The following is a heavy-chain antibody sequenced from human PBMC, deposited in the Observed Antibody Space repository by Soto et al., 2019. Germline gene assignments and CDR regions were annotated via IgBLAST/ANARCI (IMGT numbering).Heavy chain of an antibody. Sequence: QPGGSLRLSCAASGFTFSSYAMSWVRQAPGKGLEWVSAISGSGGSTYYADSVKGRFTISRDNSKNTLYLQMNSLRAEDTAVYYCAKDLGGYDFWSLEGESMDVWGQGTTVTVSS. CDR3: AKDLGGYDFWSLEGESMDV. J-gene: IGHJ6*02. CDR2: ISGSGGST. D-gene: IGHD3-3*01. V-gene: IGHV3-23*01. CDR1: GFTFSSYA.